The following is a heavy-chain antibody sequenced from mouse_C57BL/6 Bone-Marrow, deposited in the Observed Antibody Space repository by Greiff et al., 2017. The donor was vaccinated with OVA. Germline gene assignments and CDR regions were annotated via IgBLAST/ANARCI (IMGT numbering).Heavy chain of an antibody. J-gene: IGHJ1*03. CDR3: ARSFFDGCYWYFDV. V-gene: IGHV1-50*01. CDR2: IDPSDSYT. D-gene: IGHD2-3*01. CDR1: GYTFTSYW. Sequence: VQLQQPGAELVKPGASVKLSCKASGYTFTSYWMQWVKQRPGQGLEWIGEIDPSDSYTNYNQKFKGKATLTVDTSSSTAYMQLSSLTSEDSAVYYCARSFFDGCYWYFDVWGTGTTVTVSS.